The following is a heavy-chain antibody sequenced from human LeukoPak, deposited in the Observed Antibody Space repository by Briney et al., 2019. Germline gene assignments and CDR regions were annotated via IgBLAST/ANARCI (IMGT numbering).Heavy chain of an antibody. CDR2: VSYDGTEK. CDR1: GFTFSSYA. CDR3: ARDGTGSNSGWYIH. J-gene: IGHJ4*02. Sequence: PGGSLRLSCAASGFTFSSYAMHWVRQAPGKGLEWVAVVSYDGTEKYYGDSVKGRFTLSRDNSKNTLYLQMNSLRAEDTAVYYCARDGTGSNSGWYIHWGQGALVTVSS. D-gene: IGHD6-19*01. V-gene: IGHV3-30*07.